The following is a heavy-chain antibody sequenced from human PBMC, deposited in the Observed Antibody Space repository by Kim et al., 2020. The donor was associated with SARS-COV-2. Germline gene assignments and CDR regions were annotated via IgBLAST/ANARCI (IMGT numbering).Heavy chain of an antibody. V-gene: IGHV3-23*01. CDR2: ISGRGDST. CDR3: AKGPGSSGSPYYLDY. Sequence: GGSLRLSCAASGFTFSGYAMNWVRQAPGKGLEWVSAISGRGDSTYYADSVKGRFTIPRDNSKTMLCLQMNSLRAEDTAIYYCAKGPGSSGSPYYLDYWGQGTLVTFSS. D-gene: IGHD3-22*01. J-gene: IGHJ4*02. CDR1: GFTFSGYA.